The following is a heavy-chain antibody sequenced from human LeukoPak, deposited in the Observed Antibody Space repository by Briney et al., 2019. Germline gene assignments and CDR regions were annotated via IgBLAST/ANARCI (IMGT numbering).Heavy chain of an antibody. D-gene: IGHD3-3*01. CDR2: ITGSGHTT. CDR1: GFTFSSYA. J-gene: IGHJ2*01. CDR3: AKAIRNLSWYFDL. V-gene: IGHV3-23*01. Sequence: GGSLRLSCAASGFTFSSYAMSWVRQAPGKGLEWVSGITGSGHTTYYADSVKGRFTISRENSKNTLYVQMNSLRAEDKAVYYCAKAIRNLSWYFDLWGRGTLVTVSS.